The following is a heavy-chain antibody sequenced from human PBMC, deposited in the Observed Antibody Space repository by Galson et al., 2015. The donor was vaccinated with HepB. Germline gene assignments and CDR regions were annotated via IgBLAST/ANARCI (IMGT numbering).Heavy chain of an antibody. CDR1: GFTFTNYA. CDR3: ARGSSDWYGIDY. V-gene: IGHV3-23*01. CDR2: ISGSGSRT. D-gene: IGHD6-19*01. J-gene: IGHJ4*02. Sequence: SLRLSCAASGFTFTNYAMNWVRQAPGKGLEWVSDISGSGSRTSYADSVKGRFTISRDNSENIVYLQMNSLSADDTAVYYCARGSSDWYGIDYWGQGILVTVSS.